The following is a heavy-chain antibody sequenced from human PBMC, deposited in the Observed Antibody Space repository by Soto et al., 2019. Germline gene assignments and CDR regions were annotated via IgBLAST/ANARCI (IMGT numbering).Heavy chain of an antibody. J-gene: IGHJ5*02. CDR2: ISSYNGNT. CDR1: GYTFTNYG. Sequence: QVQLVQSGAEVKKPGASVKVSCKASGYTFTNYGISWVRQAPGQGLEWMGWISSYNGNTNYAQKVQGRVTLTTDSCTRTTYEELRSLRSEDTAVYYCARGPLYCSTTTCFSGVTWFDPWGQGTLVTVSS. V-gene: IGHV1-18*04. CDR3: ARGPLYCSTTTCFSGVTWFDP. D-gene: IGHD2-2*01.